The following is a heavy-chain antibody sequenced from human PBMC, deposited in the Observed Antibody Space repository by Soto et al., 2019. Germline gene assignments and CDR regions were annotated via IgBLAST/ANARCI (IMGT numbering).Heavy chain of an antibody. CDR3: ASAFYWNYPLYYYYYYMDV. D-gene: IGHD1-7*01. CDR2: IKQDGSEK. Sequence: QLGGSLRLSCAASGFTFSSYWMSWVRQAPGKGLEWVANIKQDGSEKYYVDSVKGRFTISRDNAKNSLYLQMNSLRAEDTAVYYCASAFYWNYPLYYYYYYMDVWGKGTTVTVSS. J-gene: IGHJ6*03. V-gene: IGHV3-7*01. CDR1: GFTFSSYW.